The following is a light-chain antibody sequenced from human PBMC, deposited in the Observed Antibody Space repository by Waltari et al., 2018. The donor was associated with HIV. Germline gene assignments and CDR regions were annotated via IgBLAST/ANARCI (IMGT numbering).Light chain of an antibody. CDR2: EVD. V-gene: IGLV2-8*01. CDR1: RSDIGNYAY. CDR3: ASYGGRNNRVL. Sequence: QSALTQPPSASESPEQSVTLSCTGTRSDIGNYAYVSWYQQHPGKAPKLLIYEVDKRPSGVPDRFSGSKSGDTASLTVSGLQAEDEADYYCASYGGRNNRVLFGGGTRLTVL. J-gene: IGLJ2*01.